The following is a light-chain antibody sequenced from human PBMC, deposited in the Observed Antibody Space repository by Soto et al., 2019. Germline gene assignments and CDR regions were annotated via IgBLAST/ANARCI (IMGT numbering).Light chain of an antibody. V-gene: IGKV3-15*01. CDR2: GAS. J-gene: IGKJ1*01. Sequence: EIVMTQCPATRSVSAGERSTRSCRGSESISSNLAWYQQKPGQAPMLLIYGASTRATGIPARFSGSASGTEFTLTISSLQSEDFAVYYCQQYNNWPPKTFGQGTKV. CDR3: QQYNNWPPKT. CDR1: ESISSN.